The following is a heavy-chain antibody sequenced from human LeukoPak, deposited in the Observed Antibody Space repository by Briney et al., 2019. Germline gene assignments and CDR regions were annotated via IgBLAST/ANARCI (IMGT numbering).Heavy chain of an antibody. CDR1: GFTFSSYS. CDR2: ISSSSSYI. Sequence: GGSLRLSCAPSGFTFSSYSMNWVRQAPGKGLEWVSSISSSSSYIYYADSVKGRFTISRDNAKNSLYLQMNSLRAEDTAGYYCASVSARFLEWLHYYYYYYMDVWGKGTTVTVSS. V-gene: IGHV3-21*01. D-gene: IGHD3-3*01. CDR3: ASVSARFLEWLHYYYYYYMDV. J-gene: IGHJ6*03.